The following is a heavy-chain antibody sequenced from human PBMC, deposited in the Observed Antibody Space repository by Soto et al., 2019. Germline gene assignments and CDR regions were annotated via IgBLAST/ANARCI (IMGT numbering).Heavy chain of an antibody. J-gene: IGHJ2*01. V-gene: IGHV3-7*01. Sequence: GGSLRLSCAASGFTFSSYWMSWVRQAPGKGLEWVANIKQDGSEKYYVDSVKGRFTISRDNAKNSLYMQMNSLRAEDTAVYYCARRGRAFGGAYQYWYFDLWGRGTLVTVSS. CDR1: GFTFSSYW. CDR3: ARRGRAFGGAYQYWYFDL. D-gene: IGHD3-16*01. CDR2: IKQDGSEK.